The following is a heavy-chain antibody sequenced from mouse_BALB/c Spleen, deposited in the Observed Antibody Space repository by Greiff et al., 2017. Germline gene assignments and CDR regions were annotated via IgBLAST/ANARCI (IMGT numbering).Heavy chain of an antibody. CDR3: ARKDLWYFDV. V-gene: IGHV1-4*02. J-gene: IGHJ1*01. Sequence: QVQLQQSAAELARPGASVKMSCKASGYTFTSYTMHWVKQRPGQGLEWIGYINPSSGYTEYNQKFKDKTTLTADKSSSTAYMQLSSLTSEDSAVYYCARKDLWYFDVWGAGTTVTVSS. CDR1: GYTFTSYT. CDR2: INPSSGYT.